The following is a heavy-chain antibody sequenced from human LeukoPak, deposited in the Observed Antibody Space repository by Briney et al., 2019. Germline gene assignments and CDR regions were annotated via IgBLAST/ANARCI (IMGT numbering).Heavy chain of an antibody. D-gene: IGHD6-19*01. CDR3: AKGLYSSGQRGGFGLDY. CDR1: RFTFDDYA. Sequence: PGRSLRLSCAAYRFTFDDYAMHWVRQAPGKGLEWVSGISWNSGSVGYADSVKGRFTISRDNAKNSLYLQMNSLRAEDMALYYCAKGLYSSGQRGGFGLDYWGQGTLVTVSS. CDR2: ISWNSGSV. V-gene: IGHV3-9*03. J-gene: IGHJ4*02.